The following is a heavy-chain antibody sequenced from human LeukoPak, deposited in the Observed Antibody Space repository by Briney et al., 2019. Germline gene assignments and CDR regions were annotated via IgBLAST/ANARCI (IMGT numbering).Heavy chain of an antibody. CDR2: IRSKTYGGTT. J-gene: IGHJ4*02. CDR1: GFTFSSYS. V-gene: IGHV3-49*04. CDR3: TRDVRDCGGGSCFSGEY. D-gene: IGHD2-15*01. Sequence: QTGGSLRLSCAGSGFTFSSYSMNWVRQAPGKGLEWVGFIRSKTYGGTTEYAASVKGRFTISRDHSKNIAYLQMNSLKTEDTAVYYCTRDVRDCGGGSCFSGEYWGQGTLVTVSS.